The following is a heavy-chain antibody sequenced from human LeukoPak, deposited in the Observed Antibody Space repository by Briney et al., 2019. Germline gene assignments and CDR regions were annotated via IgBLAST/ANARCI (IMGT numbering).Heavy chain of an antibody. CDR1: VFTFSIYG. CDR3: ARDGFISNTWYGFLGF. CDR2: IWYDGGNK. J-gene: IGHJ4*01. D-gene: IGHD6-13*01. Sequence: PGGSLRLSCAACVFTFSIYGMHWLRQARCKGLEWVGVIWYDGGNKRYADSVNGRFTISRHNSKNTLDLQMNSLRADDTAVYYCARDGFISNTWYGFLGFWGQGTLVTVSS. V-gene: IGHV3-33*01.